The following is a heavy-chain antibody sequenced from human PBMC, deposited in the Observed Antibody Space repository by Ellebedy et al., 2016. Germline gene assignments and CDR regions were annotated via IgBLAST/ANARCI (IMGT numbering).Heavy chain of an antibody. CDR1: GFTFSSYA. CDR3: CAGIDY. Sequence: GESLKISXAASGFTFSSYAMSWVRQAPGKGLEYVSGISSNGGSTYYTDSVKGRFTISRDNSKNTLYLQMSSLRAEDTAVYYCCAGIDYWGQGALVTVSS. CDR2: ISSNGGST. V-gene: IGHV3-64D*06. D-gene: IGHD6-13*01. J-gene: IGHJ4*02.